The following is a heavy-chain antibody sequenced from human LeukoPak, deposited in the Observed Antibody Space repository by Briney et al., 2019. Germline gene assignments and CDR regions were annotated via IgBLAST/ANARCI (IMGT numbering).Heavy chain of an antibody. CDR3: ARARYSDY. CDR1: GFAFSRCW. D-gene: IGHD3-9*01. CDR2: IKEDGSEN. V-gene: IGHV3-7*04. Sequence: GGALRLSCAASGFAFSRCWMTWVRPAPGKGLEGVANIKEDGSENGYVDSVKGRFTISRDNAKNSLYLQMNSLRAEDTAVYYCARARYSDYWGQGTLVTVSS. J-gene: IGHJ4*02.